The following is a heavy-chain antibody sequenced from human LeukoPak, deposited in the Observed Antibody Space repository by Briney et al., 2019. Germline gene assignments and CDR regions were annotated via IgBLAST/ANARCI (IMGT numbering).Heavy chain of an antibody. J-gene: IGHJ4*02. CDR3: ARVCYLDGVIFDY. CDR2: INHSGST. D-gene: IGHD2-15*01. V-gene: IGHV4-34*01. CDR1: GGSFSGYY. Sequence: SETLSLTCAIYGGSFSGYYWSWIRQPPGKGLEWIGEINHSGSTNYNPSLKSRVTMSVDTSKNQFSLKLSSVTAADTAVYYCARVCYLDGVIFDYWGQGTLVTVSS.